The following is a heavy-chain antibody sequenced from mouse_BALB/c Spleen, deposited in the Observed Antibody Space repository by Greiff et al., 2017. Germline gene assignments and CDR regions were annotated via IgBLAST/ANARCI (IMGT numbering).Heavy chain of an antibody. J-gene: IGHJ4*01. V-gene: IGHV14-3*02. D-gene: IGHD1-1*01. CDR1: GFNIKDTY. CDR3: ARRGGSRGTGAMDY. Sequence: VQLQQSGAELVKPGASVKLSCTASGFNIKDTYMHWVKQRPEQGLEWIGRIDPANGTTKYDPKFQGKATITADTSSNTAYLQLSSLTSEDTAVYYCARRGGSRGTGAMDYWGQGTSVTVSS. CDR2: IDPANGTT.